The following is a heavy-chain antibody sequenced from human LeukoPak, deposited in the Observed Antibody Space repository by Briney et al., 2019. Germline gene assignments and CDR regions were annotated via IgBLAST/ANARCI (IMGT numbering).Heavy chain of an antibody. CDR3: ARDKDYGEQLGY. D-gene: IGHD4-17*01. CDR1: GFTVSSNH. CDR2: IYSGGSI. J-gene: IGHJ4*02. V-gene: IGHV3-53*01. Sequence: GGSLRLSCAASGFTVSSNHMTWLRQAPGKGLEWVSVIYSGGSIYYADSVKGRFTISRDTSKNTLYLQMNTLRAEDTAVYYCARDKDYGEQLGYWGQGTLVTVSS.